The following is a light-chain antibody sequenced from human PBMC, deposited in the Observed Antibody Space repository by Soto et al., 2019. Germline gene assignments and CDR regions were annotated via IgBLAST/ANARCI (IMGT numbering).Light chain of an antibody. CDR1: QSVSNY. CDR2: DAY. V-gene: IGKV3-11*01. Sequence: VFTQSPGTLSLSPGERSTLSCMASQSVSNYLAWYQHKPGQAPRLLIYDAYNRATGTPARFSGSGSGTDFTLTISSLEPEDFAVYYCQQFSSYPLTFGEGTKVDIK. CDR3: QQFSSYPLT. J-gene: IGKJ4*01.